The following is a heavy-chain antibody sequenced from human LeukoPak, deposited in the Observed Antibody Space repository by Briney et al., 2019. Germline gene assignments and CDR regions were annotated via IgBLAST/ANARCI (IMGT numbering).Heavy chain of an antibody. Sequence: PSETLSLTCTVSGGSISSYYWSWIRQPPGKGLEWIGYIYYSGSTNYNPSLKSRVTISVDTSKNQFSLKLSSVTAADTAVYYCAREDCSGGSCYRNRWFDPWGQGTLVTVSS. CDR3: AREDCSGGSCYRNRWFDP. D-gene: IGHD2-15*01. J-gene: IGHJ5*02. CDR1: GGSISSYY. V-gene: IGHV4-59*12. CDR2: IYYSGST.